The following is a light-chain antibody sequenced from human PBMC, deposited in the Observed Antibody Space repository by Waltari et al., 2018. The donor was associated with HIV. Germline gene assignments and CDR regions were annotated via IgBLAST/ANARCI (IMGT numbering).Light chain of an antibody. Sequence: DMVLTQSPATLSLSPGERATLSCRASQSVSSYLAWYQQKPGQAPSLLIYDASNRATGIPTRFSGSGSVTDFTLTISSLEPEDFAVYYCQQRSNWYTFGQGTKLEIK. CDR1: QSVSSY. J-gene: IGKJ2*01. V-gene: IGKV3-11*01. CDR3: QQRSNWYT. CDR2: DAS.